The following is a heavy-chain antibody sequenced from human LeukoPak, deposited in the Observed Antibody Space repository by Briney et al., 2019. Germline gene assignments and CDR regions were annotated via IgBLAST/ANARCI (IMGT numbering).Heavy chain of an antibody. J-gene: IGHJ4*02. Sequence: SETLSLTCAVYGGSFSGYYWSWIRQPPGKGLEWIGEINHSGSTNYNPSLKSRVTISVDTSKNQFSLKLSSVTAADTAAYYCARGEYQLLYPTPYFDYWGQGTLVTVSS. D-gene: IGHD2-2*02. CDR3: ARGEYQLLYPTPYFDY. CDR2: INHSGST. V-gene: IGHV4-34*01. CDR1: GGSFSGYY.